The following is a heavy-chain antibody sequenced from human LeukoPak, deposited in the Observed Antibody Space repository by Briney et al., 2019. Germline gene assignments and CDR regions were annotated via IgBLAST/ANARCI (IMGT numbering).Heavy chain of an antibody. CDR3: AKDIDRAAAGTWDAFDI. CDR2: ISWNSGSI. Sequence: GRSLRLSCAASGFTFDDYAMHWVRQAPGKGLEWVSGISWNSGSIGYADSVKGRFTISRDNAKNSLYLQMNSLRAEDTALYYCAKDIDRAAAGTWDAFDIWGQGTMVTVSS. CDR1: GFTFDDYA. D-gene: IGHD6-13*01. J-gene: IGHJ3*02. V-gene: IGHV3-9*01.